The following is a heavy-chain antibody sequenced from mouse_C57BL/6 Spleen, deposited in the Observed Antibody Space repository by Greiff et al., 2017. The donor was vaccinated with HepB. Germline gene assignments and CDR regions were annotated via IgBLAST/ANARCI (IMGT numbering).Heavy chain of an antibody. CDR2: INPSNGGT. CDR1: GYTFTSYW. D-gene: IGHD2-3*01. V-gene: IGHV1-53*01. CDR3: ARSSWLLPHYAMDY. J-gene: IGHJ4*01. Sequence: QVQLQQPGTELVKPGASVKLSCKASGYTFTSYWMHWVKQRPGQGLEWIGNINPSNGGTNYNEKFKSKAKLTVDKSYSTAYMQLSSLTSEDSAFYYCARSSWLLPHYAMDYWGQGTSVTVSS.